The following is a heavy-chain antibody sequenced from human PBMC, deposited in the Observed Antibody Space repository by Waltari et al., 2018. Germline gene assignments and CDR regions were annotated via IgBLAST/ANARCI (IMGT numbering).Heavy chain of an antibody. V-gene: IGHV4-61*02. CDR2: IYTSGST. CDR1: GGSISSGSYY. J-gene: IGHJ4*02. D-gene: IGHD3-22*01. CDR3: ASGTVDSSGYYPLPY. Sequence: QVQLQESGPGLVKPSQTLSLTCTVSGGSISSGSYYWSWIRQPAGKGLEWIGRIYTSGSTNYNPSLKSRVTISVDTSKNQFSLKLSSVTAADTAVYYCASGTVDSSGYYPLPYWGQGTLVTVSS.